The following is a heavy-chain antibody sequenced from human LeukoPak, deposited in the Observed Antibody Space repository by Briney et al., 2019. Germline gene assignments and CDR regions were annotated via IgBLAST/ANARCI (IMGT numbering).Heavy chain of an antibody. D-gene: IGHD6-13*01. J-gene: IGHJ4*02. CDR1: GFTFSSYG. CDR2: ISYDGVNK. Sequence: GGSLRLSCAGSGFTFSSYGLHWVRQAPGKGLEWVALISYDGVNKYYADSVKGRFTISRDNSKNTLCLQMNSLKAEDTAVYYCAKWRNSWYYFDDWGQGTLVTVSS. V-gene: IGHV3-30*18. CDR3: AKWRNSWYYFDD.